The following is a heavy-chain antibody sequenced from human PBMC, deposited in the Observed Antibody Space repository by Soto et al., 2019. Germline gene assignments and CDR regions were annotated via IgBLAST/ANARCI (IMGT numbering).Heavy chain of an antibody. CDR1: GFTFSDHY. V-gene: IGHV3-72*01. CDR2: TRNKADSYTT. D-gene: IGHD1-26*01. J-gene: IGHJ4*02. CDR3: ATGVVGAADY. Sequence: EVQLVESGGSLVQPGGSLRLSCAASGFTFSDHYMDWVRQAPGKGLQWVGRTRNKADSYTTEYAASVKGRFTISRDDSKNSLYLQMNSLKTEDTAVYYCATGVVGAADYWGQGTLVTVSS.